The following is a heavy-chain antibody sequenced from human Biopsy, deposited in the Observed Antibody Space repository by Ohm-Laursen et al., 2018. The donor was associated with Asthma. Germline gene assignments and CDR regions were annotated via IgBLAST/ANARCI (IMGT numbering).Heavy chain of an antibody. D-gene: IGHD1-26*01. CDR1: GFTFSNYG. Sequence: SLRLSCAAAGFTFSNYGMHWVRQAPGKGLDWVAVISFDGSNKNYTDSVKGRFTISGDNSRNTLHLQMNSLRAEDTAVYYCAKDVFPGWELRRGPDYWGQGTLVTVSS. CDR2: ISFDGSNK. CDR3: AKDVFPGWELRRGPDY. J-gene: IGHJ4*02. V-gene: IGHV3-30*18.